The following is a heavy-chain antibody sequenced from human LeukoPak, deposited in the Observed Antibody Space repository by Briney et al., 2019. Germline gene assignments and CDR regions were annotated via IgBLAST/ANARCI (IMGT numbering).Heavy chain of an antibody. CDR1: GYTLTELS. J-gene: IGHJ4*02. CDR2: FDPEDGEA. D-gene: IGHD3-3*01. Sequence: ASVKVSCKVSGYTLTELSMHWVRQAPGKGLEWMGGFDPEDGEAIYAQKFQGRVTMTEDTSTDTAYMELSSLRSEDTAVYYCATAPHYDFPLDYWGRGTLVTVFS. CDR3: ATAPHYDFPLDY. V-gene: IGHV1-24*01.